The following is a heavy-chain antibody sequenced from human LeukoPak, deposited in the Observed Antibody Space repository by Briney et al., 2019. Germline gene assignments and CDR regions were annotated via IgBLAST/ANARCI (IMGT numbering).Heavy chain of an antibody. V-gene: IGHV3-23*01. Sequence: PGGSLRLSCAASGFTFNTYAMTWVRQAPGRGLEWVSTISGSGGSTYYADSVKGRFTISRDNSKNTLYLQMNSLRAEDTAVYYCAKVRRFLEWLLSAEGDWFDPWGQGTLVTVSS. CDR3: AKVRRFLEWLLSAEGDWFDP. D-gene: IGHD3-3*01. J-gene: IGHJ5*02. CDR2: ISGSGGST. CDR1: GFTFNTYA.